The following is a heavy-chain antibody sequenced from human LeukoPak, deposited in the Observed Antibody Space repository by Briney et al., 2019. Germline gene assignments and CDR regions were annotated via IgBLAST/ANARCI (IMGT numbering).Heavy chain of an antibody. CDR2: ISSSSSYT. Sequence: GGSLRLSCAASGFTFSDYYMSWIRQAPGKGLEWVSHISSSSSYTNYADSVKGRFTISRDNAKNSLYLQMNSLRAEDTAVYYCARDRSAVAVTFDYWGQGTLVTVSS. CDR3: ARDRSAVAVTFDY. V-gene: IGHV3-11*06. J-gene: IGHJ4*02. CDR1: GFTFSDYY. D-gene: IGHD6-19*01.